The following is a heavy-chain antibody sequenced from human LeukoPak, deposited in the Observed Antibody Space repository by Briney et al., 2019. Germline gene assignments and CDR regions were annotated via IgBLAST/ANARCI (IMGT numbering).Heavy chain of an antibody. J-gene: IGHJ1*01. CDR2: ISSDGATT. D-gene: IGHD3-3*01. V-gene: IGHV3-48*04. Sequence: QPGGSLRLSCAASGFTFSSYSMTWVRQAPGGGLQWVSYISSDGATTYYADSVKGRFIISRDNAKNSLFLQINSLRAEDTAVYYCAGSTLWSGIFQYWGQGTLVTVSS. CDR3: AGSTLWSGIFQY. CDR1: GFTFSSYS.